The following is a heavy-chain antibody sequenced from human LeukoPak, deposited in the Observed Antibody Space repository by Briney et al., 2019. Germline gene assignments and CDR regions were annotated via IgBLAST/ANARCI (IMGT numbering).Heavy chain of an antibody. CDR2: ISGSGGAI. J-gene: IGHJ4*02. CDR1: GLIFRSYA. CDR3: AKDRGSSSPMRYYFDY. D-gene: IGHD6-19*01. V-gene: IGHV3-23*01. Sequence: PGGSLRLSCAASGLIFRSYAMSWVRQAPGKGLEWVSAISGSGGAIDYADSVKGRFTISRDNSKNTLYLQMNSLTAEDTAIYYCAKDRGSSSPMRYYFDYWGQGTLVTVSS.